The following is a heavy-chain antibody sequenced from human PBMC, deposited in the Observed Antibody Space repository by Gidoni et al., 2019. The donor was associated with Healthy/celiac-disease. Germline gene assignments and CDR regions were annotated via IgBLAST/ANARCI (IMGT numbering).Heavy chain of an antibody. CDR1: GFTFSSSW. CDR2: FNSDWSST. CDR3: SRCRMVRGVIHVAGFDY. J-gene: IGHJ4*02. Sequence: EVQLVESGGGLVQPGGSLRLSCAASGFTFSSSWMHWVLQEPGKGLVVVSRFNSDWSSTNYAGSVKGRFTISRDNAKNTLYLQMNSRISEVTAVYYCSRCRMVRGVIHVAGFDYWGQGALVTVSS. D-gene: IGHD3-10*01. V-gene: IGHV3-74*01.